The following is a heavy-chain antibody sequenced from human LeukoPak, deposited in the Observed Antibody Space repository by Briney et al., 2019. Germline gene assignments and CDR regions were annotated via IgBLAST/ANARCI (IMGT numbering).Heavy chain of an antibody. D-gene: IGHD1-26*01. Sequence: SVKVSCKASGGTFSSYDISWVRQAPGQGLEWMGGIMPISGTANYAQKFQGRVTITADKPTNTAYMELSSLRSEDTAVYYCAREKWELLRGLNVHLDYWGQGTLVTVSS. CDR3: AREKWELLRGLNVHLDY. CDR1: GGTFSSYD. V-gene: IGHV1-69*06. J-gene: IGHJ4*02. CDR2: IMPISGTA.